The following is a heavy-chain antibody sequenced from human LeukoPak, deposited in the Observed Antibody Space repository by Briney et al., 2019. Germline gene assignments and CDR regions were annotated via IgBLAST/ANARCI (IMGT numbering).Heavy chain of an antibody. V-gene: IGHV3-66*01. CDR1: GFTVSDNY. Sequence: GGSLRLSCAASGFTVSDNYMSWVRQAPGKGLEWVSVIYGGGSTYYADSVKGRFTISRDNSKNTLYPQMNRLRAEDTAVYYCARVEYYSGSYEDYWGQGTLVTVSS. CDR2: IYGGGST. CDR3: ARVEYYSGSYEDY. D-gene: IGHD3-10*01. J-gene: IGHJ4*02.